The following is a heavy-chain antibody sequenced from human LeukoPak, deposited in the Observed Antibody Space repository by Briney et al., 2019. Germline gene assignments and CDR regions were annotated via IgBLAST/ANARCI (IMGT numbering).Heavy chain of an antibody. CDR3: ARDGSFGGVIVLDY. CDR1: GVTFSSYS. J-gene: IGHJ4*02. D-gene: IGHD3-16*02. CDR2: IMPIFGTT. Sequence: SVKVSCKASGVTFSSYSITWVRQAPGQGLECMGGIMPIFGTTNYAQKFQGRVTITADKSTSTAYMELSSLRSEDTAVYYCARDGSFGGVIVLDYWGQGTLVTVSS. V-gene: IGHV1-69*06.